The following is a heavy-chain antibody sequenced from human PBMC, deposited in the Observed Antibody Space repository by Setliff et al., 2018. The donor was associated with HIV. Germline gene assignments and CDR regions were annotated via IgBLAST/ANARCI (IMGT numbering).Heavy chain of an antibody. D-gene: IGHD5-18*01. CDR1: GGSISSSSHH. Sequence: PSETLSLTCTVSGGSISSSSHHWSWIRQTPGKGLEWIGSIYYSGNSYYNPSLQSRVTISVDTSKNQFSLSLTSVTAADTAVYYCARLGRTGNSYVLNWFDPWGQGTLVTVSS. CDR2: IYYSGNS. V-gene: IGHV4-39*07. J-gene: IGHJ5*02. CDR3: ARLGRTGNSYVLNWFDP.